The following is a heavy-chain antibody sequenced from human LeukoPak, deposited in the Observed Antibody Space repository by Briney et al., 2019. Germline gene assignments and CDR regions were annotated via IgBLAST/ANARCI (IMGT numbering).Heavy chain of an antibody. V-gene: IGHV1-46*01. CDR3: ARDYTGGSYLDY. CDR1: GFIFTSYY. Sequence: ASVKVSCKASGFIFTSYYMHWVRQVPGQGLEWMGIFNPSGGSTTYAQKFQGRATMTRDTSTSTVYMELSSLRSEDTALYYCARDYTGGSYLDYWGQGTLVTVSS. D-gene: IGHD1-26*01. J-gene: IGHJ4*02. CDR2: FNPSGGST.